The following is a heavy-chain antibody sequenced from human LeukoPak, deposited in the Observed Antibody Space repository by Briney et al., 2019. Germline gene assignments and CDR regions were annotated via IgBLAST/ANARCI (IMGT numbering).Heavy chain of an antibody. Sequence: GGSLRLSCAASGFTFSSYAMSWVRQVPGKRLEWVSAISGSGGSTYYADSVKGRINITRNNSKNTLYLQMNSLRAEDTAVYYCAKDVLRCSGGSCYSRVAEYFQHWGQGTLVTVSS. CDR1: GFTFSSYA. D-gene: IGHD2-15*01. CDR3: AKDVLRCSGGSCYSRVAEYFQH. CDR2: ISGSGGST. J-gene: IGHJ1*01. V-gene: IGHV3-23*01.